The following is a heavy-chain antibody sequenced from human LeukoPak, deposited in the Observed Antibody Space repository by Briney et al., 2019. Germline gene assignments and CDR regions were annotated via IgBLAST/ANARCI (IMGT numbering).Heavy chain of an antibody. CDR2: INPNRGGT. J-gene: IGHJ4*02. D-gene: IGHD3-10*01. CDR1: GYTFTGYY. CDR3: ARDSPRNPGEHIVEC. V-gene: IGHV1-2*02. Sequence: ASVNVSFESSGYTFTGYYMHGVRQAPGQGREWMGCINPNRGGTNYAQKFQGRVTMTRETSISTAYMELSRLRSDDTAVYYCARDSPRNPGEHIVECWGPGALVTVSS.